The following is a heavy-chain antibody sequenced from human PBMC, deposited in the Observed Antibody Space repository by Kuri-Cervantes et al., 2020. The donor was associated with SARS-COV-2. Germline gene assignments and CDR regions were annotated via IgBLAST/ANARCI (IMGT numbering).Heavy chain of an antibody. CDR1: GYTFTGYY. CDR3: ARVMGLCYCSSTSCYELDY. V-gene: IGHV1-2*02. CDR2: INPNSGGT. J-gene: IGHJ4*02. D-gene: IGHD2-2*01. Sequence: ASVKVSCKASGYTFTGYYMHWVRQAPGQGLAWMGWINPNSGGTNYAQKFQGRVTMTRDTSISTAYMELSRLRSDDTAVYYCARVMGLCYCSSTSCYELDYWGQGTLVTVSS.